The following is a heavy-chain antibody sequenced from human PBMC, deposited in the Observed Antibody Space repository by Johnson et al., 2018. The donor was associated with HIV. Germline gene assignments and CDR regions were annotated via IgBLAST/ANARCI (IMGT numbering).Heavy chain of an antibody. Sequence: VQLVESGGGLVQPGGSLRLSCADSGFTFSTYAMHWVRQAPWKGLEYVSGVSSNGGKTYYANSVKGRFTISRDNSKNTLYLQMGSLRTEEMAVYHCARERYTSDWYLNDALDLWGQGTMVTVSS. CDR3: ARERYTSDWYLNDALDL. J-gene: IGHJ3*01. CDR2: VSSNGGKT. D-gene: IGHD6-13*01. V-gene: IGHV3-64*01. CDR1: GFTFSTYA.